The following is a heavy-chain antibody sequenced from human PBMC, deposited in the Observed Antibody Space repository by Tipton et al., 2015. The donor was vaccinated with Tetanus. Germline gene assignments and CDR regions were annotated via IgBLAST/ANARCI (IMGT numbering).Heavy chain of an antibody. J-gene: IGHJ3*02. CDR1: GYSFTSYW. CDR2: IGPSDSYS. D-gene: IGHD3-16*01. V-gene: IGHV5-10-1*01. CDR3: ARIGGVGTNAFDI. Sequence: QLVQSGAEVKKPGESLRISCKGSGYSFTSYWISWVRQMPGKGLEWMGRIGPSDSYSNYSPSFQGHVSISADKSFSTAYLQWSSLKASDTAMYYCARIGGVGTNAFDIWGQGTMVTVSS.